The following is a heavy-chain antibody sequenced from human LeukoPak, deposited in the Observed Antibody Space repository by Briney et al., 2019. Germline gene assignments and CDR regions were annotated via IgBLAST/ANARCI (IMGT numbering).Heavy chain of an antibody. CDR3: ARSRITMVRGVISD. D-gene: IGHD3-10*01. CDR1: GFTFSSYA. J-gene: IGHJ4*02. CDR2: ISYDGSNK. Sequence: GRSLRRSCAASGFTFSSYAMHWVRQAPGKGLEWVAVISYDGSNKYYADSVKGRFTISRDNSKNTLYLQMNSLRAEDTAVYYCARSRITMVRGVISDWGQGTLVTVSS. V-gene: IGHV3-30*04.